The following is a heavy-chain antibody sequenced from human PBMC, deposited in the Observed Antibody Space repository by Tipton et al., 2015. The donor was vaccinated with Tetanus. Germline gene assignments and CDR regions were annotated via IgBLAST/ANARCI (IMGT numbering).Heavy chain of an antibody. D-gene: IGHD3-10*01. CDR3: ARSLGAGGLLWFGS. V-gene: IGHV4-30-2*06. J-gene: IGHJ5*01. Sequence: TLSLTCTVSGGSINNGAYTWSWIRQSPGKGLEWIGYIFHTGGTYYNPSLKSRVTISVDGPKNQFSLNLKSVTAADTAVYYCARSLGAGGLLWFGSWGQGALVTVSS. CDR1: GGSINNGAYT. CDR2: IFHTGGT.